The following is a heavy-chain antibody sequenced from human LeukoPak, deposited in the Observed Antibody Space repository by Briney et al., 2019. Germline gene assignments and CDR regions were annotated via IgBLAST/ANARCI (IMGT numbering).Heavy chain of an antibody. D-gene: IGHD2-2*01. CDR2: ISGSGSST. CDR1: GFTFSSYA. J-gene: IGHJ5*02. CDR3: AKDYCSSTSCYWFDP. V-gene: IGHV3-23*01. Sequence: TGGSLRLSCAASGFTFSSYAMSWVRQAPGRGLEWVSGISGSGSSTYYADSVKGRFTFSRDNSKNTLYLQMNGLRAEDTAVYYCAKDYCSSTSCYWFDPWGQGTLVTVSP.